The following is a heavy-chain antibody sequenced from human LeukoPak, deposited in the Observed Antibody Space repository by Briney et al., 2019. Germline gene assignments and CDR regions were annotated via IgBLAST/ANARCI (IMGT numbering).Heavy chain of an antibody. Sequence: GGSLRLSCAASGSTFSSYGMSWVRQAPGKGLEWVSAISGSGGSTYYADSVKGRFTISRDNSKNTLYLQMNSLRAEDTAVYYCAKEIKIRGVNGCFDYWGQGTLVTVSS. D-gene: IGHD3-10*01. J-gene: IGHJ4*02. V-gene: IGHV3-23*01. CDR3: AKEIKIRGVNGCFDY. CDR1: GSTFSSYG. CDR2: ISGSGGST.